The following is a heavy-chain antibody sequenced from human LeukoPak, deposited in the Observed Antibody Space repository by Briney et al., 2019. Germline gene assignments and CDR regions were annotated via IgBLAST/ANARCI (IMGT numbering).Heavy chain of an antibody. CDR3: ARGSSSSPYGMDV. V-gene: IGHV3-53*01. D-gene: IGHD6-6*01. Sequence: GGSLRLSCAASGFTVSSNYMSWVRQAPGKGLEWVSVIYGGGSTYYADSVKGRFTISRDNSKNTLYLQMNSLRAEDTAVYYCARGSSSSPYGMDVWGQGTTVTVSS. CDR2: IYGGGST. CDR1: GFTVSSNY. J-gene: IGHJ6*02.